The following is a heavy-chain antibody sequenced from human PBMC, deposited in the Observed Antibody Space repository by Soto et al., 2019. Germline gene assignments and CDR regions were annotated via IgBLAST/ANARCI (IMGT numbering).Heavy chain of an antibody. J-gene: IGHJ4*02. CDR1: GFTVSSYA. V-gene: IGHV3-23*01. CDR2: ISGSGGST. D-gene: IGHD6-13*01. Sequence: GGSLRLSCAASGFTVSSYAMSWVRQAPGKGLEWVSAISGSGGSTYYADSVKGRFTISRDNSKNTLYLQMNSLRAEDTAVYYCAKDPPSEAAGPVFYDYRGQGTLVTVSS. CDR3: AKDPPSEAAGPVFYDY.